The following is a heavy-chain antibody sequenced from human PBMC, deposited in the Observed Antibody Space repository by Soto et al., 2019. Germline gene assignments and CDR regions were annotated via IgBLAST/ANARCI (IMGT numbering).Heavy chain of an antibody. J-gene: IGHJ6*02. Sequence: QLQLQESGPGLVKPSETLSLTCTVSGGSISSSSSYWGWIRQPPGKGLEWIGNIYYSWSTYNNPSLKSRVTISVDTSKNQFSLKLSSVTAADTAVYYCARQSEYYYASGRAAPLYGMDVWGQGTTVTVSS. D-gene: IGHD3-10*01. CDR2: IYYSWST. CDR3: ARQSEYYYASGRAAPLYGMDV. CDR1: GGSISSSSSY. V-gene: IGHV4-39*01.